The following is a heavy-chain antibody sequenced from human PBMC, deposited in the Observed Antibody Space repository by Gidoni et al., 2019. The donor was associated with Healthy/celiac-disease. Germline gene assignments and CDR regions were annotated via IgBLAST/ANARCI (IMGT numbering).Heavy chain of an antibody. V-gene: IGHV3-23*04. CDR1: GFTFSSYA. J-gene: IGHJ4*02. CDR3: AKAQNSPIVLGGFDY. D-gene: IGHD2-8*01. Sequence: EVQLVESGGGLVQPGGSLRLSCAASGFTFSSYAMSWVRQAPWKGLEWVSAIIGSGGSTYYADSVKGRFTISRDNAKNTLYLQMNSLRAEDTAVYYCAKAQNSPIVLGGFDYWGQGTLVTVSS. CDR2: IIGSGGST.